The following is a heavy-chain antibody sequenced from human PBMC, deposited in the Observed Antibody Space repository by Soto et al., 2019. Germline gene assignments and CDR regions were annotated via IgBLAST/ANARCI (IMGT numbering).Heavy chain of an antibody. J-gene: IGHJ4*02. CDR2: ISGSGGST. Sequence: EVQLLESGGGLVQPGGSLRLSCAASGLIFSNYVMSWVRQAPGKGLEWVSGISGSGGSTYYADSVTGRFTISRDNSENTLYLQMNSLRVDDTAVYFCAKVSSGGDYWGQGTLVTVSS. V-gene: IGHV3-23*01. CDR1: GLIFSNYV. D-gene: IGHD6-19*01. CDR3: AKVSSGGDY.